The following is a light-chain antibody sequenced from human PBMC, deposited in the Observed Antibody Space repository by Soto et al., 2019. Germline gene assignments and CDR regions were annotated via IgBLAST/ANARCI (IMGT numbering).Light chain of an antibody. CDR1: QTISSTY. Sequence: EMVLTQSPGTLSLSPGESATLSCRASQTISSTYLAWYQQKPGQAPRLLIYDVSNRASGIPARFSGSGSETDFTLTISSLEPEDFAVYYCQQRSDWPLTFGQGTRLEIK. V-gene: IGKV3-11*01. J-gene: IGKJ5*01. CDR3: QQRSDWPLT. CDR2: DVS.